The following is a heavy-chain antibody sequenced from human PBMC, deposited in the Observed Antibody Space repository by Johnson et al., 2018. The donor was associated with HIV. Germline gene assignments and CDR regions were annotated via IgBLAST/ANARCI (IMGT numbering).Heavy chain of an antibody. D-gene: IGHD3-22*01. CDR2: ISYDGTNK. CDR3: PKDVGNYWPDAFDI. V-gene: IGHV3-30*04. CDR1: GFTFSRYA. Sequence: QVQLVESGGGLVQPGGSLRLSCAASGFTFSRYAMHWFRQAPGTGLEWVAVISYDGTNKYYADSVSGRLTISRDNSKKMVYLQMNSLRTEDTAVYNGPKDVGNYWPDAFDIWGQGTMVTVSS. J-gene: IGHJ3*02.